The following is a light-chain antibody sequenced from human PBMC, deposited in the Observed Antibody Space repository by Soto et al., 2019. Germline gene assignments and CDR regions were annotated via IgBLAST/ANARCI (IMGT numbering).Light chain of an antibody. J-gene: IGLJ2*01. CDR1: SSNIGAGYD. V-gene: IGLV1-40*01. Sequence: QSALTQPPSVSGAPGQTVTISCTGSSSNIGAGYDVHWYLHLPGTAPKLLIFGNSNRPSGVPDRFSASKSGTSASLAITGLQAEDEADYYCQSYDNTLSGLVFGGGTKLTVL. CDR3: QSYDNTLSGLV. CDR2: GNS.